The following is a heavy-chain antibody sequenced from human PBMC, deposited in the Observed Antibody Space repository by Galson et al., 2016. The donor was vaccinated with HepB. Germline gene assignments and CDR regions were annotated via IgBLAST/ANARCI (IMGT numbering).Heavy chain of an antibody. J-gene: IGHJ4*02. D-gene: IGHD3-10*02. CDR1: GFTFSNYG. V-gene: IGHV3-33*01. Sequence: SLRLSCAASGFTFSNYGMHWVRQAPGKGLEWVAVILYDGSNQFYAESVKGRFTISRDNSKNTLSLQIDSLRAEDTAVYYCTREMFHTLETAFFDYWGQGTLVTVSS. CDR2: ILYDGSNQ. CDR3: TREMFHTLETAFFDY.